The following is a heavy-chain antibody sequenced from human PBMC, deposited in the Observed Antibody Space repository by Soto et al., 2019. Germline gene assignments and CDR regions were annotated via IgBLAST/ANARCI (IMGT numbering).Heavy chain of an antibody. V-gene: IGHV1-2*04. D-gene: IGHD6-6*01. CDR3: ARGLYSRASEGYYVDY. CDR2: LNPNSGGT. J-gene: IGHJ4*02. CDR1: GYTFTGYY. Sequence: QVQLVQSGAEVKKPGASVKVSCKASGYTFTGYYMHWVRQAPGQGLEWMGWLNPNSGGTNYAQKFQGWFSMTRDTSLSAAYRELRGHRSDDTAVYDCARGLYSRASEGYYVDYWGQGTLVTVST.